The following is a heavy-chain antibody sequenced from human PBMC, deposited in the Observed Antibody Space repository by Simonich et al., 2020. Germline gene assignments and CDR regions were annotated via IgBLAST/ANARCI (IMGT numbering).Heavy chain of an antibody. CDR2: ISSSSSYI. CDR3: ARANERDY. J-gene: IGHJ4*02. Sequence: EVQLVESGGGLVKPGGSLRLSCAASGFTFSSYSMNWVRQAPGKGREWVSSISSSSSYIYYADSVKGRFTISRDNAKNSLYRQMNSLRAEDTAVYYCARANERDYWGQGTLVTVSS. D-gene: IGHD1-1*01. CDR1: GFTFSSYS. V-gene: IGHV3-21*01.